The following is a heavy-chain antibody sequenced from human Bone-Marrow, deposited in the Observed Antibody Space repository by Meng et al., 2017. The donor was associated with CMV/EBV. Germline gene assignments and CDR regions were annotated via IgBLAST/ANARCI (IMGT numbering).Heavy chain of an antibody. CDR1: GFTFSSYG. CDR3: AKGKTGDY. J-gene: IGHJ4*02. CDR2: IYRGGDGT. Sequence: SLTLSCAASGFTFSSYGMHWVRQAPGKGLEWVAVIYRGGDGTDYADSVKGRFTVSRDDSKNTLYLQMSSLRADDTAVYYCAKGKTGDYWGQGTLVTVSS. V-gene: IGHV3-NL1*01.